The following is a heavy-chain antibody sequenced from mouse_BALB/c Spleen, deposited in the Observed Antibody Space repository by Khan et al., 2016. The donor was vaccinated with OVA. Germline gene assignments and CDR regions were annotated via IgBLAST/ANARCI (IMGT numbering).Heavy chain of an antibody. CDR3: AKIFYGNSYAMDY. J-gene: IGHJ4*01. CDR2: IYPGSGSI. Sequence: QVRLQQSGPELVKPGASVKMSCKASGYTFTDYVISWVKQRTGQGLEWIGEIYPGSGSIYYNETFKGKATLTADTSSNTAYMQLSSLTSEDSAVFFCAKIFYGNSYAMDYWGQGTSVTVSS. CDR1: GYTFTDYV. V-gene: IGHV1-81*01. D-gene: IGHD2-1*01.